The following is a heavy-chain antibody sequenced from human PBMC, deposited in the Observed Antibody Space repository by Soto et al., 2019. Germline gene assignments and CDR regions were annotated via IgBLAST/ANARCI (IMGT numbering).Heavy chain of an antibody. CDR1: GFNFNNYA. CDR3: ATFRIVPGPAWERVAKD. Sequence: GSLRLSCATSGFNFNNYAMGWVRQAPGERLEWVSFISSSGGTTYYADSVNGRFTISRDNSRNTVFLQMNTSGAEDTAIYYCATFRIVPGPAWERVAKDWGEGTRVTF. J-gene: IGHJ4*02. D-gene: IGHD1-26*01. V-gene: IGHV3-23*01. CDR2: ISSSGGTT.